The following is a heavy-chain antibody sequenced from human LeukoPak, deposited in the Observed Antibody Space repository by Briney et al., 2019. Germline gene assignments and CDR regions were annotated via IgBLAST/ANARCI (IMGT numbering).Heavy chain of an antibody. CDR1: GYTFTDYY. CDR3: ARGGVWVVVVPAAPGLFDY. CDR2: ISPNSGGT. D-gene: IGHD2-2*01. Sequence: ASVKVSCKASGYTFTDYYIHWVRQAPGQGLEWMGWISPNSGGTNYAQKFKGWVTMTRDRSISTAYMELSRLRSDDTAVYYCARGGVWVVVVPAAPGLFDYWGQGTLVTVSS. J-gene: IGHJ4*02. V-gene: IGHV1-2*04.